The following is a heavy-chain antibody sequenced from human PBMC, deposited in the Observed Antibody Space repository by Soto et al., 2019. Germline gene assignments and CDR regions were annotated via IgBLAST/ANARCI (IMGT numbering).Heavy chain of an antibody. V-gene: IGHV4-34*01. CDR1: GGPFSGYY. CDR3: ARSRFRGGYNL. CDR2: INDSGST. Sequence: QVQLQQWGAGLLKPSETLYLTCAVYGGPFSGYYWIWIRQPPGKGLEWIGEINDSGSTNYNPSLNSRVTISVETSKTQFSLKLSSVTAADTAVYYCARSRFRGGYNLWGQGNLVTVSS. J-gene: IGHJ4*02. D-gene: IGHD5-12*01.